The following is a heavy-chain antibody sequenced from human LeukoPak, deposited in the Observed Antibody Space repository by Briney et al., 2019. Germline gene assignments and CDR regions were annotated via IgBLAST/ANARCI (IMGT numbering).Heavy chain of an antibody. CDR2: ISRTSNTT. D-gene: IGHD5-18*01. CDR3: ARDRGYDY. V-gene: IGHV3-48*01. CDR1: GFSFNTYS. J-gene: IGHJ4*02. Sequence: PGGSLRLSCAASGFSFNTYSMNWFRQAPGKGLEWVSFISRTSNTTYYADSVKGRFTISRDNARNSLFLHMNTLGVEDTAVYYCARDRGYDYWGQGTLVTVSS.